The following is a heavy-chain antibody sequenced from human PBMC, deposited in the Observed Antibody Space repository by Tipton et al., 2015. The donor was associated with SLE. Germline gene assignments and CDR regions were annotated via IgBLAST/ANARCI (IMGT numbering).Heavy chain of an antibody. CDR3: VRGKNGFDH. Sequence: SLRLSCAASGFTFSDYYMDWGRQAPGKGLEWVGRTRNKANAYTTEYAKSLKDRFSISRDDSKNSLYLQVNSLRTEDTAVYYCVRGKNGFDHWGQGTLVTVSS. V-gene: IGHV3-72*01. CDR2: TRNKANAYTT. CDR1: GFTFSDYY. D-gene: IGHD2-8*01. J-gene: IGHJ4*02.